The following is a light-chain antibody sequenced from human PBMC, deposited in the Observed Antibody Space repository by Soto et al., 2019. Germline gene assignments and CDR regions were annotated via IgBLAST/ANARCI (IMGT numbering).Light chain of an antibody. J-gene: IGKJ1*01. Sequence: EIVLTQSPGTLSLSPGERATLSCRASQSVSSSYLAWYQQKPGQAPRLLMYGASSRATGITDRFSGSGSGTDFTLTISRLEPEDFAVYYCQQSYRKTFGQGTKVDIK. CDR1: QSVSSSY. CDR3: QQSYRKT. CDR2: GAS. V-gene: IGKV3-20*01.